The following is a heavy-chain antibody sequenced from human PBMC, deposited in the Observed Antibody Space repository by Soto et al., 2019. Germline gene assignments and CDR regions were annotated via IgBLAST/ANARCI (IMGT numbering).Heavy chain of an antibody. D-gene: IGHD5-18*01. J-gene: IGHJ6*02. CDR1: GGSISSSSYY. CDR2: IYYSGSP. CDR3: ARQSGYSYGPPIDHYYYYGMDV. Sequence: QLQLQESGPGLVKPSETLSLTCTVSGGSISSSSYYWGWIRQPPGKGLEWIGSIYYSGSPYYNPGRQSRVTIAVDKYKNKWSLKLSSVTAADTAVYYCARQSGYSYGPPIDHYYYYGMDVWGQGTTVTVSS. V-gene: IGHV4-39*01.